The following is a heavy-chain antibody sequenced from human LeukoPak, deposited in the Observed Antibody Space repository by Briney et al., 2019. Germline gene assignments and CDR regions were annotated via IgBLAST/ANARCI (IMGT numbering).Heavy chain of an antibody. CDR2: INHSGST. V-gene: IGHV4-34*01. D-gene: IGHD6-13*01. Sequence: SETLSLTCAVYGGSFSGYYWSWIRQPPGKGLEWIGEINHSGSTNYNPSLKSRVTISVDTSKNQFSLKLSSVTAADTAVYYCARAPPPSAAAGSWFDYWGQGTLVTVSS. CDR1: GGSFSGYY. CDR3: ARAPPPSAAAGSWFDY. J-gene: IGHJ4*02.